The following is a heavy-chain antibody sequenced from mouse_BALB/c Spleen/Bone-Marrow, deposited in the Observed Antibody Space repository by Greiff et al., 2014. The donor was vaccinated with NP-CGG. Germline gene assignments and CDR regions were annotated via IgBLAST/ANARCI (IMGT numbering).Heavy chain of an antibody. CDR2: IDPANGNT. CDR1: GFNIKDTY. Sequence: EVKLQESGAALVKPGASVKLSCTASGFNIKDTYMHWVKQRPEQGLEWIGRIDPANGNTKYDPKFQGKATITADTSSNTAYLQLSSLTSEDTAVYYCANYYYGSQFDYWGQGTTLTVSS. J-gene: IGHJ2*01. CDR3: ANYYYGSQFDY. D-gene: IGHD1-1*01. V-gene: IGHV14-3*02.